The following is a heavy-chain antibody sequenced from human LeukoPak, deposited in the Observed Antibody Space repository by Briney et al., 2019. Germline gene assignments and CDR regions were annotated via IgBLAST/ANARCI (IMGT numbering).Heavy chain of an antibody. V-gene: IGHV1-18*01. D-gene: IGHD3-3*01. CDR2: ISAYNGNT. Sequence: ASVKVSCKASGYTFTSYGISWVRQAPGQGLEWMGWISAYNGNTNYAQKLQGRVTMTTDTSTSTAYMELRSLRSDDTALYYCARDWVTIFGVVKDYYYYMDVWGKGTTVTVSS. J-gene: IGHJ6*03. CDR3: ARDWVTIFGVVKDYYYYMDV. CDR1: GYTFTSYG.